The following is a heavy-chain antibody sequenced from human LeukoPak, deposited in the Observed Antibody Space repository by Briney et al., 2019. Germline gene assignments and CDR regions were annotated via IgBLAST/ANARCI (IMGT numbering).Heavy chain of an antibody. CDR1: GYTFTIYG. J-gene: IGHJ6*03. V-gene: IGHV1-2*02. CDR2: IDPKNGGT. D-gene: IGHD6-13*01. CDR3: ARDALGGVAAALNFYYYYMDV. Sequence: ASVKLSCKASGYTFTIYGISWVGQAPGQGLGWMGWIDPKNGGTKYAQKFQGRVTMTRVTSISTAYMELSRLRSDDTAVYYCARDALGGVAAALNFYYYYMDVWGKGSTVTVSS.